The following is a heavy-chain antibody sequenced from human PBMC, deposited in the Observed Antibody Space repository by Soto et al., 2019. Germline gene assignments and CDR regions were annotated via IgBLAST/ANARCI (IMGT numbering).Heavy chain of an antibody. J-gene: IGHJ4*02. CDR2: ISDGGDTS. D-gene: IGHD6-19*01. V-gene: IGHV3-23*01. Sequence: DVQLLESGGGLEQPGGSLRLSCAVSGFSFRSYAMSWVRQAPGKGLEWVSVISDGGDTSYYADSVKGRFTIFRDNSKNTVHREMNSLRCEDTAIYYWARGGGPQWLATLFFASRGRGNLVTVTS. CDR1: GFSFRSYA. CDR3: ARGGGPQWLATLFFAS.